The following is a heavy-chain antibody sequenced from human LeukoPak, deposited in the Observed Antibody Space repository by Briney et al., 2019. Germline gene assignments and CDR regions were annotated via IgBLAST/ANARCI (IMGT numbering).Heavy chain of an antibody. CDR3: AREYYDFWSVYYGSGDYYYYYMDV. D-gene: IGHD3-3*01. V-gene: IGHV3-7*01. J-gene: IGHJ6*03. CDR2: IKQDGSEK. CDR1: GFTFSRYW. Sequence: GGSLRLSCAASGFTFSRYWMSWVRQAPGKGLEWVANIKQDGSEKYYVDSVKGRFTISSDNAKNSLYLQMNSLRAEDTAVYYCAREYYDFWSVYYGSGDYYYYYMDVWGKGTTVTVSS.